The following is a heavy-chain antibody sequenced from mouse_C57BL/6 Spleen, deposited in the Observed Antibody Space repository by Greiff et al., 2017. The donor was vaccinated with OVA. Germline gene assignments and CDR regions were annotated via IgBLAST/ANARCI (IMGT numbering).Heavy chain of an antibody. CDR1: GYTFTDYE. CDR2: IDPETGGT. CDR3: TRWKSYYGSSGYYFDY. Sequence: QVQLQQSGAELVRPGASVTLSCKASGYTFTDYEMHWVKQTPVHGLEWIGAIDPETGGTAYNQKFKGKAILTADKSSSTAYMELRNLTSEDSAVYYGTRWKSYYGSSGYYFDYWGQGTTLTVSS. D-gene: IGHD1-1*01. V-gene: IGHV1-15*01. J-gene: IGHJ2*01.